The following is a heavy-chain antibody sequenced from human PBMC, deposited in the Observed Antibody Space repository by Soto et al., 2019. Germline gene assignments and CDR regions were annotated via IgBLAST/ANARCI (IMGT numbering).Heavy chain of an antibody. CDR2: ISVSSSYI. J-gene: IGHJ6*02. V-gene: IGHV3-21*01. CDR3: GTIXXXXPXWXXXX. Sequence: GGSLRLSCVASRSAFTSYSISWVRQAPGKGLEWVSSISVSSSYIYYAASVKGRFTISRDNNATSVYLQMKNLRADDTAVYHWGTIXXXXPXWXXXXWGQGTKVTVYS. CDR1: RSAFTSYS. D-gene: IGHD3-9*01.